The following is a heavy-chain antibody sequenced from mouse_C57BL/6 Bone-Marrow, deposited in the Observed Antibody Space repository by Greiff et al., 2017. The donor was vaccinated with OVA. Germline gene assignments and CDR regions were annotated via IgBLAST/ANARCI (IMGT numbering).Heavy chain of an antibody. J-gene: IGHJ4*01. CDR2: IHPNSGST. V-gene: IGHV1-64*01. Sequence: QVQLQQPGAELVKPGASVKLSCKASGYTFTSYWMHWVKQRPGQGLEWIGMIHPNSGSTNYNEKFKSKATLTVDKSSSTAYMQLSSLTSEYSAVYYCARGRIRRAMDYWGQGTSVTVSS. CDR1: GYTFTSYW. CDR3: ARGRIRRAMDY. D-gene: IGHD2-12*01.